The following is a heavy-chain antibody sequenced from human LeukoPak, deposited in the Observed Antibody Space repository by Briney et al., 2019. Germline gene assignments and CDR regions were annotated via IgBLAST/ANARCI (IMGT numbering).Heavy chain of an antibody. V-gene: IGHV4-38-2*02. CDR3: AREAPIFDSGSYYKSLGY. Sequence: SETLSLTCIVSGYSISSGYYCDWIRQPPGKGLEWIASSYHSGKSYYNPSLKSRVTISIDTSKNQFSLELKSVTAADTAVYYCAREAPIFDSGSYYKSLGYWGQGTLVTVSS. CDR2: SYHSGKS. CDR1: GYSISSGYY. D-gene: IGHD3-10*01. J-gene: IGHJ4*02.